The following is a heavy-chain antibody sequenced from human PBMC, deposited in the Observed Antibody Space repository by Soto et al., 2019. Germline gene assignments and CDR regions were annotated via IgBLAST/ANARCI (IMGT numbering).Heavy chain of an antibody. J-gene: IGHJ5*02. CDR2: IIPIFGTA. V-gene: IGHV1-69*13. Sequence: SVKVSCKASGGTFSSYAISWVRQAPGQGLEWMGGIIPIFGTANYAQKFQGRVTITADESTSTAYMELSSLRSEDTAVYYCASIPLAYCGGDCYSNWFDPWGQGTLVTVSS. CDR1: GGTFSSYA. D-gene: IGHD2-21*02. CDR3: ASIPLAYCGGDCYSNWFDP.